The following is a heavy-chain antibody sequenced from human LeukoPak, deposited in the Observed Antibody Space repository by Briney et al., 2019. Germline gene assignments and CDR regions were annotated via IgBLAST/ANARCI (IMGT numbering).Heavy chain of an antibody. J-gene: IGHJ3*02. Sequence: SQTLSLTCAISGDSVSSYSAAWSWIRQSPSRGLEWLGRTYYRSKWYNDYAVSVKSRITINPDTSKNQFSLQLTSVTPEDTAVYFCARSGGHDAFDIWGQGTMVTVSS. CDR1: GDSVSSYSAA. CDR3: ARSGGHDAFDI. V-gene: IGHV6-1*01. D-gene: IGHD4-23*01. CDR2: TYYRSKWYN.